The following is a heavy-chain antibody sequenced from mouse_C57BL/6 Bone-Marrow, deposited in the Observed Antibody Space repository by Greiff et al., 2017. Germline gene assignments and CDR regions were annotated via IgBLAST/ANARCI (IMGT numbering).Heavy chain of an antibody. Sequence: QVQLKESGAELMKPGASVKLSCKATGYTFTGYWIEWVKQRPGHGLEWIGEILPGSGSTNYNEKFKGKATFTADTSSNTAYMQLSSLTTEDSAIYYCARFDSPYYSGTYWAMDYWGQGTSVTVSS. CDR1: GYTFTGYW. J-gene: IGHJ4*01. CDR3: ARFDSPYYSGTYWAMDY. CDR2: ILPGSGST. D-gene: IGHD1-1*02. V-gene: IGHV1-9*01.